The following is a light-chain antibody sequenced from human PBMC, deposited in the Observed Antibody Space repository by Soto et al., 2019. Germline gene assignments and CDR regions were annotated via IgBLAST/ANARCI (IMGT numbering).Light chain of an antibody. CDR1: QTVRNSY. J-gene: IGKJ2*01. V-gene: IGKV3-20*01. CDR2: GVS. Sequence: EIVLTQSPGTLSLSPGERATLSCRASQTVRNSYLAWYQQKPGQAPRLLIYGVSARATGIPDRFSGSGSGKVFTLTTADLELEVFALFYGNNNKGPLPYLFARGTNRRSN. CDR3: NNNKGPLPYL.